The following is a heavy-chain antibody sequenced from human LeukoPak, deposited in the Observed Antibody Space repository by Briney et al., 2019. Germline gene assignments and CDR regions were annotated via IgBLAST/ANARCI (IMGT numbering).Heavy chain of an antibody. CDR3: ARIAAVRYYYYYYGMDV. D-gene: IGHD6-13*01. CDR2: INHSGST. V-gene: IGHV4-34*01. J-gene: IGHJ6*02. CDR1: GGSFSGYY. Sequence: PSETLSLTCAVYGGSFSGYYWSWIRQPPGKGLEWTGEINHSGSTNYNPSLKSRVTISVDTSKNQFSLKLSSVTAADTAVYYCARIAAVRYYYYYYGMDVWGQGTTVTVSS.